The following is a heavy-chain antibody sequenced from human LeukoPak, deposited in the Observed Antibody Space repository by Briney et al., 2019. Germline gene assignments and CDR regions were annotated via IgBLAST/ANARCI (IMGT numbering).Heavy chain of an antibody. Sequence: PGGSLRLSCAASGFTFSSYAMSWVRQAPGKGLEWVSAISGSGGSTYYADSVKGRFTISRDNSKNTLYLQMNSLKTEDTAVYYCSGQWLVRSGYYFDYWGQGTLVTVSS. CDR3: SGQWLVRSGYYFDY. V-gene: IGHV3-23*01. CDR2: ISGSGGST. D-gene: IGHD6-19*01. CDR1: GFTFSSYA. J-gene: IGHJ4*02.